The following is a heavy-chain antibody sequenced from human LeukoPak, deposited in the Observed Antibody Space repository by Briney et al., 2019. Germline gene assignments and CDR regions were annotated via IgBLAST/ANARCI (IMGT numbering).Heavy chain of an antibody. Sequence: PSETLSLTCTVSGGSISSYYWSWIRQPPGKGLEWIGYIYYSGSINYNPSLKSRVTISVDTSKNQFSLKLSSVTAADTAVYYCASKYSSGWYEAFDIWGQGTMVTVSS. J-gene: IGHJ3*02. V-gene: IGHV4-59*01. CDR2: IYYSGSI. CDR1: GGSISSYY. CDR3: ASKYSSGWYEAFDI. D-gene: IGHD6-19*01.